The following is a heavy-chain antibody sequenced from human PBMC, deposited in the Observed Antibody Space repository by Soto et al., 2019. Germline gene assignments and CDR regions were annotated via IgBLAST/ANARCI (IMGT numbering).Heavy chain of an antibody. J-gene: IGHJ4*02. CDR1: GFTFSTYP. CDR2: IGGSGGST. CDR3: AKGDAVAGANDY. V-gene: IGHV3-23*01. D-gene: IGHD6-19*01. Sequence: EVQLLESGGGLVQPGGSLRLSCAASGFTFSTYPMSWVRQAPGMGLEWVSLIGGSGGSTYYADSVKGRFTISRDNSKNTLYMQMNSLGDEDTAVYYGAKGDAVAGANDYWGQGTLVTVSS.